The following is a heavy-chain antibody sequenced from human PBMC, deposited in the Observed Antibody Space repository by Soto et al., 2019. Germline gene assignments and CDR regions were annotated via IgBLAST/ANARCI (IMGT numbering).Heavy chain of an antibody. Sequence: GASVKVSCKASGYTFTSNYMQWVRQAPGQGLEWMGIINPSGGSTSYAQKFQGRVTMTRDTSTSTVYMELSSLRSEDTAVYYCASCIIPYYDSSGYHLDAFDIWGQGTMVTVSS. V-gene: IGHV1-46*01. D-gene: IGHD3-22*01. J-gene: IGHJ3*02. CDR1: GYTFTSNY. CDR3: ASCIIPYYDSSGYHLDAFDI. CDR2: INPSGGST.